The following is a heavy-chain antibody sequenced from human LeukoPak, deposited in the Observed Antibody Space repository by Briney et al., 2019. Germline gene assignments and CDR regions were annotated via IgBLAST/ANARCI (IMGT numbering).Heavy chain of an antibody. D-gene: IGHD2-2*01. V-gene: IGHV1-2*02. CDR2: INPNSGGT. J-gene: IGHJ3*02. CDR3: ASATPLPRSYCSSTSCYGAFDI. Sequence: ASVKVSCKASGYTFTGYYVHWVRQAPGQGLEWMGWINPNSGGTNYAQKFQGSVTMTRDTSISTAYMELSRLRSDDTAVYYCASATPLPRSYCSSTSCYGAFDIWGQGTMVTVSS. CDR1: GYTFTGYY.